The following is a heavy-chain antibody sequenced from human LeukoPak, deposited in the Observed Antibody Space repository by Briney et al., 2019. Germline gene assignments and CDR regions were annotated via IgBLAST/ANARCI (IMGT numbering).Heavy chain of an antibody. Sequence: PGGSLRLSCVVSGVTFDDYAIHWVRQAPGKGLEWVSGIAWDGEILGYADSVKGRFTISRDSAKNSLFLQMSSLRTEDTALYYCAKSDRGSSRYVWYFQHWGQGTLVTVSS. CDR2: IAWDGEIL. CDR3: AKSDRGSSRYVWYFQH. J-gene: IGHJ1*01. CDR1: GVTFDDYA. D-gene: IGHD6-13*01. V-gene: IGHV3-9*01.